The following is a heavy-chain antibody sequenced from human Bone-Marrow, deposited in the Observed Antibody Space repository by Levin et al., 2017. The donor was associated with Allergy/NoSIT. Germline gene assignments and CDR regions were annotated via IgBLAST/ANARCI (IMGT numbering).Heavy chain of an antibody. V-gene: IGHV3-23*01. CDR2: IYGGGGEI. D-gene: IGHD1-26*01. Sequence: GESLKISCAASGFTFSNYAMSWVRQAPGKGLEWVSGIYGGGGEIYYADSVKGRFTVSRDDSQNTLNLQMSSLRAEDTAGYYCAKDFQSGTAGSTFFDYWGPGTLVTVSS. CDR3: AKDFQSGTAGSTFFDY. J-gene: IGHJ4*02. CDR1: GFTFSNYA.